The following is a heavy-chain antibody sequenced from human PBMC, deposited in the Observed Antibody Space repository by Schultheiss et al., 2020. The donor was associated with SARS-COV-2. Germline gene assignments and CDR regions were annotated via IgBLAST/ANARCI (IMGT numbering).Heavy chain of an antibody. D-gene: IGHD5-12*01. CDR3: ARDPTVDIVATFYYYYGMDF. J-gene: IGHJ6*02. Sequence: GGSLRLSCAASGFTFSSYGMHWVRQAPGKGLEWVAVIWYDGSNKYYADSVKGRFTISRDNSKNTLYLQMNSLRAEDTAVYYCARDPTVDIVATFYYYYGMDFWGQGTTVTVSS. CDR1: GFTFSSYG. V-gene: IGHV3-33*01. CDR2: IWYDGSNK.